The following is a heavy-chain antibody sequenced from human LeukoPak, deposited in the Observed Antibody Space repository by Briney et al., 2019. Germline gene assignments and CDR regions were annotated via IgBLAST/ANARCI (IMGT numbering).Heavy chain of an antibody. J-gene: IGHJ4*02. CDR3: ARDVGGSYEGSDY. D-gene: IGHD1-26*01. CDR2: IYSGGST. CDR1: GFTVSSNY. Sequence: EPGGSLRLSCAASGFTVSSNYMSWVRQAPGKGLEWVSVIYSGGSTYYADSVKGRFTISRDNSKNTLYLQMNSLRAEDTAVYYCARDVGGSYEGSDYWGQGTLVSVSS. V-gene: IGHV3-66*02.